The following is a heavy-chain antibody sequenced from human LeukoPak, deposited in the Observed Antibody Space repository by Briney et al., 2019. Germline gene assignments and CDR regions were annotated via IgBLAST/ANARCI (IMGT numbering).Heavy chain of an antibody. V-gene: IGHV4-34*01. D-gene: IGHD3-22*01. J-gene: IGHJ4*02. CDR3: VRDPYYYDSSGYYYDY. CDR2: INHSGST. CDR1: GGSFSGYY. Sequence: NPSETLSLTCAAYGGSFSGYYRRWIRQPPGKGLEWIWGINHSGSTNDHPSLKSRVTISVDTSKNQCSLKLSSVTAADTAVYYCVRDPYYYDSSGYYYDYWGQGTLVTVSS.